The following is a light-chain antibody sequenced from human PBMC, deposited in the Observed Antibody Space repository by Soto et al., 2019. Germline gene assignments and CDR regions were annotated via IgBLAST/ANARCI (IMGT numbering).Light chain of an antibody. J-gene: IGLJ1*01. CDR1: SSNIGSNT. CDR2: GNN. V-gene: IGLV1-44*01. CDR3: AGWDDSPNSYV. Sequence: QSVLTQPPSASGTPGQRVTISCSGSSSNIGSNTENWYQQLPGTAPKLLIFGNNQRPSGVPDRFSGSKSGTSASLAISGLQSEDEADYYCAGWDDSPNSYVFGTGTKVTVL.